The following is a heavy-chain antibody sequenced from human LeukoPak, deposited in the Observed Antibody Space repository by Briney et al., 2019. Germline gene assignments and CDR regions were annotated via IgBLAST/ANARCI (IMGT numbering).Heavy chain of an antibody. CDR1: GFIFSSYA. V-gene: IGHV3-23*01. CDR2: ISGGGDTT. J-gene: IGHJ4*02. CDR3: AKAANYDILTGYYLDY. D-gene: IGHD3-9*01. Sequence: GGSLRLSCAASGFIFSSYAMTWVRQAPGKGLDWVSVISGGGDTTYYADSVKGRFTISRDNSKNTLYLQMNNLRGEDTAIYYCAKAANYDILTGYYLDYWGQGTLVTVSS.